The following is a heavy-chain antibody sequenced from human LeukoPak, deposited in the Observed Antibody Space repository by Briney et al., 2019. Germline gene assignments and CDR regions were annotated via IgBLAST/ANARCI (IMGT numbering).Heavy chain of an antibody. CDR1: GGTFSIYA. CDR3: ARATMVRGVGYYGMDV. J-gene: IGHJ6*02. D-gene: IGHD3-10*01. Sequence: SVTVSFTASGGTFSIYAFSWVRQAPGQGLGWMGGIIPIFGTANYAQKFQGRVTITADESTSTAYMELSSLRSEDTAVYYCARATMVRGVGYYGMDVWGQGTTVTVSS. CDR2: IIPIFGTA. V-gene: IGHV1-69*13.